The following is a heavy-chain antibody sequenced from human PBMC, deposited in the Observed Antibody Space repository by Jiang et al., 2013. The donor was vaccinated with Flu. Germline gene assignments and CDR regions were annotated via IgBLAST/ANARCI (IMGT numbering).Heavy chain of an antibody. D-gene: IGHD1-26*01. CDR3: ARQRPLVGATLLDY. J-gene: IGHJ4*02. Sequence: KSRVTISVDTSKNQFSLKLSSVTAADTAVYYCARQRPLVGATLLDYWGQGTLVTVSS. V-gene: IGHV4-34*01.